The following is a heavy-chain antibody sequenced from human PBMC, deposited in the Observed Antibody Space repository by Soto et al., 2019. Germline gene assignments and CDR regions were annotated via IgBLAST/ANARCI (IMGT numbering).Heavy chain of an antibody. CDR2: LSWNGVTI. Sequence: EVQLVESGGGLVQPGRSLRLSCAASGFTFDDYAMHWVRQVPGKGLQWVSGLSWNGVTIGYAASVKGRFTISRDNAKKSXYXXMHGVRPGDTALYYCDASRAYDSSDYSGFYYCMDVWGLGTTVAVS. V-gene: IGHV3-9*01. CDR3: DASRAYDSSDYSGFYYCMDV. J-gene: IGHJ6*02. D-gene: IGHD3-22*01. CDR1: GFTFDDYA.